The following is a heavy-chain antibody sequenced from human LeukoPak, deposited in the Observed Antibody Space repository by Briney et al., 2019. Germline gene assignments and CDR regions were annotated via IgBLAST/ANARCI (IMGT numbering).Heavy chain of an antibody. J-gene: IGHJ4*02. V-gene: IGHV3-33*01. CDR2: IWYDGSNK. D-gene: IGHD6-19*01. Sequence: GGSLRLSCAASGFTFSSYGMHWVRQAPGKGLEWVAVIWYDGSNKYYADSVKGRFTISRDDSKNTLYLQMNSLRAEDTAVYYCARDPSSGWFDYWGQGTLVTVSS. CDR1: GFTFSSYG. CDR3: ARDPSSGWFDY.